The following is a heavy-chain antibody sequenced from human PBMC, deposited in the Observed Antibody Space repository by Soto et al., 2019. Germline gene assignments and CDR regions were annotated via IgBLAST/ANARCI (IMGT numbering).Heavy chain of an antibody. Sequence: SETLTLTCTVSGEYISSGYHWAWIRQPPGKGLEWIASTFHTGTTYDNPSFKSRVTISIDTSKNQFSLNVGSVTAADTAVYYCASSSLYGMGVWGQGTTVTVSS. CDR3: ASSSLYGMGV. CDR2: TFHTGTT. J-gene: IGHJ6*02. CDR1: GEYISSGYH. V-gene: IGHV4-38-2*02.